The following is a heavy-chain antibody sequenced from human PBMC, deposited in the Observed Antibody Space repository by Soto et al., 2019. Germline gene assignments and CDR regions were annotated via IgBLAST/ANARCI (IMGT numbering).Heavy chain of an antibody. V-gene: IGHV3-23*01. D-gene: IGHD2-2*01. Sequence: GALRLSCAASGFTFSSYAMKWVRQAPGKGLEWGSPLGESGTPTYYADSVKGRFTISRDNSGNTLFLEMYSLRAEDTAVYYCARYIPGVRYYGMDVWGQGTTVTVSS. CDR1: GFTFSSYA. CDR3: ARYIPGVRYYGMDV. CDR2: LGESGTPT. J-gene: IGHJ6*02.